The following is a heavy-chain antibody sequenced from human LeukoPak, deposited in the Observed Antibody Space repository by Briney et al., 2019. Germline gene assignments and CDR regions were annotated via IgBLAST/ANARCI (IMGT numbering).Heavy chain of an antibody. D-gene: IGHD6-13*01. CDR3: ARLQGSSWTYYFDY. Sequence: KASETLSLTCTVSGGSISSSSYYWGWIRQPPGKGLEWIGSIYYSGSTYYNPSLKSRVTISVDTSKNQFSLKLSSVTAADTAVYYCARLQGSSWTYYFDYWGQGTLVTVYS. J-gene: IGHJ4*02. V-gene: IGHV4-39*01. CDR1: GGSISSSSYY. CDR2: IYYSGST.